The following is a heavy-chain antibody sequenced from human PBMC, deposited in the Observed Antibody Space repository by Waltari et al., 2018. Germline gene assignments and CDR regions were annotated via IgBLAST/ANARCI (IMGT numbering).Heavy chain of an antibody. CDR1: GGSISSSSYY. V-gene: IGHV4-39*07. J-gene: IGHJ4*02. CDR2: FYYSGST. CDR3: ARDPGGWGDY. Sequence: QLQLQESGPGLVKPSETLSRTCTGSGGSISSSSYYWGWTRQPPGKGLEWIGSFYYSGSTYYNPSLKSRVTISVDTSKNQFSLKLSSVTAADTAVYYCARDPGGWGDYWGQGTLVTVSS. D-gene: IGHD6-19*01.